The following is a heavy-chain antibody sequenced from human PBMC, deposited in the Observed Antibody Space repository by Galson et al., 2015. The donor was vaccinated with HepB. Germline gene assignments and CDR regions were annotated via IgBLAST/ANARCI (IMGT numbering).Heavy chain of an antibody. J-gene: IGHJ5*02. CDR2: IAPSDSST. V-gene: IGHV5-10-1*01. Sequence: QSGAEVKKPGESLRISCKGSGSSFPSYWISWVRQIPGTGLEWMGRIAPSDSSTTYSPSFQGHVTISADKSISTAYLQWSSLKASDTAMYYCARLHVSVVSGYSEINWFDPWGQGTLVTVSS. CDR3: ARLHVSVVSGYSEINWFDP. CDR1: GSSFPSYW. D-gene: IGHD3-9*01.